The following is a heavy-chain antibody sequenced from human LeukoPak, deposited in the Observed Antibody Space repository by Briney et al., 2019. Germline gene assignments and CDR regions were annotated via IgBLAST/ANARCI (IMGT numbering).Heavy chain of an antibody. J-gene: IGHJ3*02. V-gene: IGHV3-15*01. CDR3: TTDRVDSADAFDI. CDR1: GFTFSNAW. Sequence: PGGSLRLSCAASGFTFSNAWMSWVRQAPGKGLEWVGRIKSKTGGGTTDYAAPVKGRFTISRDDSKNTLYLQMNSLKTEDTAVYYCTTDRVDSADAFDIWGQGTMVTVSS. CDR2: IKSKTGGGTT. D-gene: IGHD5-12*01.